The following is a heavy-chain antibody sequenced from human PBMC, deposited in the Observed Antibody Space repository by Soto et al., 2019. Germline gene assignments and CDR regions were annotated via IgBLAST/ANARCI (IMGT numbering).Heavy chain of an antibody. CDR3: AHSLFDWLFGMGWFDP. V-gene: IGHV2-5*02. J-gene: IGHJ5*02. CDR1: GLSLSTSGVG. Sequence: QITLKESGPTLVKPTQTLTLTCTFSGLSLSTSGVGVGWIRQPPGRALEWLALIYWDDDKRYSPSLKSRLTITKDTSKYQVVLTLTNMDPVDTATYYCAHSLFDWLFGMGWFDPWGQGTLVTVSS. CDR2: IYWDDDK. D-gene: IGHD3-9*01.